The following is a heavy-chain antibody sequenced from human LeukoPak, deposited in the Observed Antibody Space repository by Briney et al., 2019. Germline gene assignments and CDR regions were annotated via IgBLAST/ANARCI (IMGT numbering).Heavy chain of an antibody. CDR3: LTGGRQYYFDY. CDR2: ISGSGGST. V-gene: IGHV3-23*01. Sequence: GGSLRLSCAASGFTFSSYAMSWVRQAPGKGLEWVSAISGSGGSTYYADSVKGRFTISRDNSKNTLYLQMNSLRAEDTAVYYCLTGGRQYYFDYWGQGTLVTVSS. CDR1: GFTFSSYA. J-gene: IGHJ4*02. D-gene: IGHD3-9*01.